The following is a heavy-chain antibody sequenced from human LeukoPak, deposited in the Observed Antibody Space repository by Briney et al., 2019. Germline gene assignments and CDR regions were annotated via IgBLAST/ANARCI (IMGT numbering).Heavy chain of an antibody. D-gene: IGHD3-22*01. CDR3: ARAGYYDLSGSCYFDH. CDR2: ISAYNSDT. CDR1: GYTFPNFG. J-gene: IGHJ4*02. Sequence: PEASVKVSCKASGYTFPNFGISWVRQAPGQGLEWMGWISAYNSDTNYAQKLQGRVTMTTDTSTSTAYMELRSLRSDDTAVFYCARAGYYDLSGSCYFDHWGQGTLVTVSS. V-gene: IGHV1-18*01.